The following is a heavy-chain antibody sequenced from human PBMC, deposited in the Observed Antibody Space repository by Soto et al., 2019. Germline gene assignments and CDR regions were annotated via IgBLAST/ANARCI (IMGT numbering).Heavy chain of an antibody. CDR1: GFPFDMFT. CDR3: ARDRRGVAGTARAFDT. V-gene: IGHV3-48*02. J-gene: IGHJ3*02. D-gene: IGHD6-19*01. CDR2: ISSGGVSI. Sequence: RLGGSLRLSCESSGFPFDMFTMNWVRQAPGKGLEWVSYISSGGVSIYYADSVKGRFTISRDNAKNSLYLQMNSLRDEDTAVYYCARDRRGVAGTARAFDTWGQGTMVTVSS.